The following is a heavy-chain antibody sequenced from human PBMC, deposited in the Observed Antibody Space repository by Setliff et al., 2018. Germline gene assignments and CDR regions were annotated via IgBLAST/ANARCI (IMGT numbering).Heavy chain of an antibody. Sequence: SETLSLTCAVYGGSFSDYWWSWIRQLPGKGLEWIAEIHHSGSTNFHPSLKSRVAISVDPSKNQFYLNLRSVTAADTAVYLCARGTKTMVINYWYFDVWGRGTPVTVS. CDR3: ARGTKTMVINYWYFDV. J-gene: IGHJ2*01. D-gene: IGHD4-17*01. CDR1: GGSFSDYW. V-gene: IGHV4-34*01. CDR2: IHHSGST.